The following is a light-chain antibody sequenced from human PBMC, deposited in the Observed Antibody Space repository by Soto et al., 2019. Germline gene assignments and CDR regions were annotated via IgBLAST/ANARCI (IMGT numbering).Light chain of an antibody. CDR3: AAWDDTLNGYV. CDR1: SPNIGSNT. V-gene: IGLV1-44*01. Sequence: QSVLTQPPSASGTPGQRVTISCSGSSPNIGSNTVNWYQQLPGTAPKLLIYSNNQRPSGVPDRFSGSKSGTSASLAISGLQSEDEADYSCAAWDDTLNGYVFGPGTKVTV. J-gene: IGLJ1*01. CDR2: SNN.